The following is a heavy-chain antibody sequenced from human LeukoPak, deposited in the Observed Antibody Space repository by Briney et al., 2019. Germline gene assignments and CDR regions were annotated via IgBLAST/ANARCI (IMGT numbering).Heavy chain of an antibody. D-gene: IGHD2-15*01. J-gene: IGHJ3*01. CDR1: GDSIGSSY. V-gene: IGHV4-59*08. CDR3: ARRFSSRSNGSGYSYYHDAFDV. Sequence: SETLSLTCTVSGDSIGSSYWSWIRQPPGKGLEWIGNIYNSANTNYNPSLQSRVTMSVDTSKSQFSLQLTSVSAADTAVYYCARRFSSRSNGSGYSYYHDAFDVWGQGTLVTVSS. CDR2: IYNSANT.